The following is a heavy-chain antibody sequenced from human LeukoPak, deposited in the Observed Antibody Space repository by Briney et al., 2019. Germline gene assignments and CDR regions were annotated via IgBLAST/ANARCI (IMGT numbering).Heavy chain of an antibody. CDR2: ISSSSSYI. D-gene: IGHD1-26*01. V-gene: IGHV3-21*01. CDR3: ARGSWSCDYYYGMDV. Sequence: GGSLRLSCAASGFTFSSYSMNWVRQAPGKGLEWVSSISSSSSYIYYADSVKGRFTISRDNAKNSMYLQMNSLRAEDRAVYYCARGSWSCDYYYGMDVWGQGTTVTVSS. CDR1: GFTFSSYS. J-gene: IGHJ6*02.